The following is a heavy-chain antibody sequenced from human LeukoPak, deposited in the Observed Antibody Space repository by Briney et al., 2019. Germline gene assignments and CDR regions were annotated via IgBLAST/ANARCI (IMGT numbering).Heavy chain of an antibody. J-gene: IGHJ4*02. D-gene: IGHD1-7*01. Sequence: ASVKVSCKASGYTFTSYDINWVRQATGQGLEWMGWINPNSGGTNYAQKFQGRVTMTRDTSISTAYMELSRLRSDDTAVYYCATLTGTTWGFGYWGQGTLVTVSS. CDR2: INPNSGGT. V-gene: IGHV1-2*02. CDR1: GYTFTSYD. CDR3: ATLTGTTWGFGY.